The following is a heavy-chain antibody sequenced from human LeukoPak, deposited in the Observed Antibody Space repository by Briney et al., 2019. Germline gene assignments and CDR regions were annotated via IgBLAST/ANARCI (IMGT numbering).Heavy chain of an antibody. CDR2: ISGNGGST. Sequence: GGSLRLSCTASGFIFSNYAMNWVRQAPGKGLEWVSGISGNGGSTYYADSVTGRFTISRDKSENTLYLQMHSLRSEDTAVYYCARVNHGMDVWGQGTTVTVSS. V-gene: IGHV3-23*01. CDR3: ARVNHGMDV. J-gene: IGHJ6*02. CDR1: GFIFSNYA.